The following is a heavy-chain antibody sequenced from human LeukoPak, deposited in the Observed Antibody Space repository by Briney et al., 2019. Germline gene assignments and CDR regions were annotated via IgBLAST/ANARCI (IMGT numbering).Heavy chain of an antibody. J-gene: IGHJ4*02. CDR3: AKDAWLGTTVTTGFLDY. Sequence: ASVKVSCKTSGYTFSAYDVTWVRQAPGQGLEWMGWMNPNSGNTGSAQKFWGRVTMTSNASISSAYMELHRLTSEDTAVYYCAKDAWLGTTVTTGFLDYWGQGTLVTVSS. V-gene: IGHV1-8*01. CDR1: GYTFSAYD. D-gene: IGHD4-17*01. CDR2: MNPNSGNT.